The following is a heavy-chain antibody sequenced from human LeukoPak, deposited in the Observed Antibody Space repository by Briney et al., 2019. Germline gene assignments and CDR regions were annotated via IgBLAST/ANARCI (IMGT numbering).Heavy chain of an antibody. D-gene: IGHD1-1*01. J-gene: IGHJ6*03. CDR1: GGSISSGSYY. CDR3: ARGDDGPIYYYTDV. Sequence: SETLSLTCTVSGGSISSGSYYWSWIRQSAGKGLEWIARIHTSGGSNYNPSLKSRVTTSVDTSKNQFSLKLNSVTAADTAVYYCARGDDGPIYYYTDVWGKGATVTVSS. V-gene: IGHV4-61*02. CDR2: IHTSGGS.